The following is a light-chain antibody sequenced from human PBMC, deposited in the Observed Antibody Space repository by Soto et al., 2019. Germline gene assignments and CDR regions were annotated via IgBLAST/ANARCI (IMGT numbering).Light chain of an antibody. J-gene: IGKJ4*01. CDR3: QQYIRWPLT. CDR1: QDVSSN. CDR2: GAS. V-gene: IGKV3-15*01. Sequence: EMVVTQSPANLSVSPGERATLSCRASQDVSSNLAWYQQKPGQAPRLLIYGASTRATGTPARFSGSGSGTEFTLTISSLQSEDYAVYFCQQYIRWPLTFGGGTKVEIK.